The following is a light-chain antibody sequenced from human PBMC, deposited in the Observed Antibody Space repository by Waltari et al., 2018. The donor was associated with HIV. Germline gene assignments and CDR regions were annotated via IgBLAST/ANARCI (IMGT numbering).Light chain of an antibody. CDR3: QQFDNLPLT. Sequence: DIQMTQSPSSLSASVGDRVTIPCQASQDISNYLNWYQQKPGKAPKLLIHDASKLEIGVPLRFRGSGSGTDFTFTISSLQPEDVATYYCQQFDNLPLTFGGGTRVEIK. CDR2: DAS. CDR1: QDISNY. J-gene: IGKJ4*01. V-gene: IGKV1-33*01.